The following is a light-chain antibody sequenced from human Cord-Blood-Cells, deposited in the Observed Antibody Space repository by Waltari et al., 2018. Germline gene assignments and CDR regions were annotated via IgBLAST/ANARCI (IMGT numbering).Light chain of an antibody. CDR3: QQYGSSPLT. J-gene: IGKJ4*01. CDR2: GAS. CDR1: QSVSSSY. V-gene: IGKV3-20*01. Sequence: EIMTPESPGTPSQSPGEGATLSCRASQSVSSSYLAWYQQKPGQAPRLLIYGASSRAAGIPDMFSGSGSGADFTLTISILEPEDVAVYYCQQYGSSPLTFGGGTKVEIK.